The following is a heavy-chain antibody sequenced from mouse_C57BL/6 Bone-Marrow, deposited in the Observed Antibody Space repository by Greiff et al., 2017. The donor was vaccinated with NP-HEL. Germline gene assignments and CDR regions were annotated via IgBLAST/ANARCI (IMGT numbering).Heavy chain of an antibody. J-gene: IGHJ1*03. D-gene: IGHD2-4*01. CDR2: IYPRDGST. CDR1: GYTFTSYD. Sequence: QVQLKQSGPELVKPGASVKLSCKASGYTFTSYDINWVKQRPGQGLEWIGWIYPRDGSTKYNEKFKGKATFTVDTSSSTAYMELHSLTSEDSAVYFCARSVYYDLDWYFDVWGTGTTVTVSS. CDR3: ARSVYYDLDWYFDV. V-gene: IGHV1-85*01.